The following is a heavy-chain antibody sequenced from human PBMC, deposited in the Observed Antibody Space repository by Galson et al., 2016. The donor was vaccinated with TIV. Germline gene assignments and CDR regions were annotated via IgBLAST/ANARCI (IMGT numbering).Heavy chain of an antibody. J-gene: IGHJ4*02. CDR3: AKVGARGYGDYPYYLAY. V-gene: IGHV3-30*18. D-gene: IGHD4-17*01. CDR1: GFTFSIYA. CDR2: ISYDGSNK. Sequence: SLRLSCAASGFTFSIYAMHWVRQAPGKGLEWVGLISYDGSNKWYADSVKGRFTISRDNSKHTLYLQMNSLKVEDTAVYYCAKVGARGYGDYPYYLAYWGQGTLVTVSS.